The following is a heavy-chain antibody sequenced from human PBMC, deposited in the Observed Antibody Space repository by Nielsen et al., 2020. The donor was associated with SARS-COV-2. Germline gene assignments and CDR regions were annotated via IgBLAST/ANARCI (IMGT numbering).Heavy chain of an antibody. CDR1: RNYA. V-gene: IGHV3-23*01. D-gene: IGHD1-26*01. CDR2: ISGNGDTT. J-gene: IGHJ4*02. CDR3: ANGPGSWDY. Sequence: GESLKISCAASRNYAMSWVRQAPGKGLEWVSAISGNGDTTYYADSVKGRFIISRDNSKNTLYLEMNSLRADDTAVYYCANGPGSWDYWGQGTLVTVSS.